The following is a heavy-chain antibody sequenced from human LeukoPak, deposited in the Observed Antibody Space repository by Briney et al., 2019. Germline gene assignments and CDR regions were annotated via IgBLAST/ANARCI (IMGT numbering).Heavy chain of an antibody. Sequence: QSGGSLRLSCAASGFTFSSYSMNWVRQAPGKGLEWVSYISSSSSTIYYADSVKGRFTISRDNSKNTLYLQMNSLRVEDTAAYYCAKVRAPSGWFNSDYWGQGTLVTVSS. CDR3: AKVRAPSGWFNSDY. D-gene: IGHD6-19*01. J-gene: IGHJ4*02. V-gene: IGHV3-48*01. CDR1: GFTFSSYS. CDR2: ISSSSSTI.